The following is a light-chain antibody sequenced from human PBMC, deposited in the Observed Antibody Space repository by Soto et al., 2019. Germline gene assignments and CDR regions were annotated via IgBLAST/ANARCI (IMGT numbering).Light chain of an antibody. CDR3: QTWGSGIVV. V-gene: IGLV4-69*01. CDR1: SGHSNYA. CDR2: LNSDGSH. Sequence: QLVLTQSPSASASLGASVKLTCTLSSGHSNYAIAWHQQQSEKGPRYLMKLNSDGSHSKGDGIPDRFSGSSSGAERYLTIANHQSEDEADYYCQTWGSGIVVFGGGTKLTVL. J-gene: IGLJ2*01.